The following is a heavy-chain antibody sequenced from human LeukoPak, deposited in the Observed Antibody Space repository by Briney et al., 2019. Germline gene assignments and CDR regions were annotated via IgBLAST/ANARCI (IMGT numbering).Heavy chain of an antibody. D-gene: IGHD6-13*01. J-gene: IGHJ4*02. CDR3: ARGMGYSSSLDFDY. Sequence: SVKVSCKASGGTFSSYAISWVRQAPGQGLEWMGRIIPILGIANYAQKFQGRVTMTRNTSISTAYMELSSLRSEDTAVYYCARGMGYSSSLDFDYWGQGTLVTVSS. V-gene: IGHV1-69*04. CDR1: GGTFSSYA. CDR2: IIPILGIA.